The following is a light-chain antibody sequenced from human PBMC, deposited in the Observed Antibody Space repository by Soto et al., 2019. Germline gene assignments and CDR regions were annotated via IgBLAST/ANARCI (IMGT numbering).Light chain of an antibody. CDR1: SSDVGGYNY. J-gene: IGLJ1*01. CDR3: SSFTSTYTFV. Sequence: QSALTQPASVSGSPGQSIAISCTGTSSDVGGYNYVSWYQQHPGKAPKLLISEVSNRPSGVSDRFSGSKSGNTASLTISGLQTEDEADYYCSSFTSTYTFVFGGRTKLTVL. CDR2: EVS. V-gene: IGLV2-14*01.